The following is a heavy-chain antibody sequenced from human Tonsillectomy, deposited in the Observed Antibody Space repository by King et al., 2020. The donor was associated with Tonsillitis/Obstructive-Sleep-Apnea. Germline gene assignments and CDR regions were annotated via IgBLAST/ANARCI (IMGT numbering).Heavy chain of an antibody. CDR1: GFTFSSYS. D-gene: IGHD6-19*01. V-gene: IGHV3-48*02. CDR3: ARAGQWLAPGGGYYFDY. CDR2: IISSRSTL. J-gene: IGHJ4*02. Sequence: QLVQSGGGLVQPGGSLRLSCAASGFTFSSYSMNWVRQAPGKGLEWGSYIISSRSTLNYAESVKGRFTISGDNAKNSLYLQMNNLRDEDTVGYYCARAGQWLAPGGGYYFDYWGQGTLVTVSS.